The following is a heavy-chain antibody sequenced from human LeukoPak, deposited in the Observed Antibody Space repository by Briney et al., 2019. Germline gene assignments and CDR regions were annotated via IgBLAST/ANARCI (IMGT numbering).Heavy chain of an antibody. CDR1: GGSISGYF. CDR3: ARLLAVAGGDAFDI. D-gene: IGHD6-19*01. V-gene: IGHV4-59*08. J-gene: IGHJ3*02. Sequence: SETLSLTCTVSGGSISGYFWSWIRPPPGKGLELIGYLYYSGSTNYNPSLKSRVTVSVDTSKDQFSLRLSSVTAADTAVYYCARLLAVAGGDAFDIWGPGKMVTVSS. CDR2: LYYSGST.